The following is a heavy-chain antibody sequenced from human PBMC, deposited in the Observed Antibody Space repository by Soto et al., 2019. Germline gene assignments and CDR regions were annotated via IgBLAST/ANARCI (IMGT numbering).Heavy chain of an antibody. CDR2: IRSKAYGGTT. D-gene: IGHD3-22*01. V-gene: IGHV3-49*03. Sequence: PGGSLILSCTASGFTFGGYAMSWFRQAPGKGLEWVGFIRSKAYGGTTEYAASVKGRFTISRDDSKSIAYLQMNSLKTEDTAVYYCTRDMIVVYYYYVTDVWGQGTTVTVSS. CDR3: TRDMIVVYYYYVTDV. J-gene: IGHJ6*02. CDR1: GFTFGGYA.